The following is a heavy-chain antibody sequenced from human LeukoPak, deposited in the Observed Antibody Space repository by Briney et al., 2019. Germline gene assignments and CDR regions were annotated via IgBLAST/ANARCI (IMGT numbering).Heavy chain of an antibody. CDR1: GGSISSYY. Sequence: SETLSLTCTVSGGSISSYYWSWIRQPPGKGLEWIGYIYYSGSTNYTPCLKSRVTISVDTSKNQFSLKLSSGTAADTAVYYCARAGYYYDSSGYHYYFDYWGQGTLVTVSS. V-gene: IGHV4-59*01. CDR2: IYYSGST. D-gene: IGHD3-22*01. CDR3: ARAGYYYDSSGYHYYFDY. J-gene: IGHJ4*02.